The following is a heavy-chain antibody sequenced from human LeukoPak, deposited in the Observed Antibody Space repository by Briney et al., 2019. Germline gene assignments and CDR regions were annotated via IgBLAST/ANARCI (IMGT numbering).Heavy chain of an antibody. CDR1: GFTFSSYS. CDR2: ISSSSSYI. CDR3: ARYSSGWYAKNPQTLV. J-gene: IGHJ4*02. Sequence: GGSLRLSCAASGFTFSSYSMNWVRQAPGKGLEWVSSISSSSSYIYYADSVKGRFTISRDNAKNSLYLQMNSLRAEDTAVYYCARYSSGWYAKNPQTLVWGRGTLVTVSS. D-gene: IGHD6-19*01. V-gene: IGHV3-21*01.